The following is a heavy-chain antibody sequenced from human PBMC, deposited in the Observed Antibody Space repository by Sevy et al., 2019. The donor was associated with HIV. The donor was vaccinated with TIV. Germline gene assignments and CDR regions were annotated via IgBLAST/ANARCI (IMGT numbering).Heavy chain of an antibody. J-gene: IGHJ6*02. CDR2: ISGSGGST. D-gene: IGHD3-3*01. CDR1: GFTFSSYA. CDR3: AKDLRVLRFSEWLPYYYYYGMDV. V-gene: IGHV3-23*01. Sequence: GGSLRLSCAASGFTFSSYAMGWVRQAPGKGLEWVSAISGSGGSTYYADSVKGRFTISRDNSKNTLYLQMNSLRAEDTAVYYCAKDLRVLRFSEWLPYYYYYGMDVWGQGTTVTVSS.